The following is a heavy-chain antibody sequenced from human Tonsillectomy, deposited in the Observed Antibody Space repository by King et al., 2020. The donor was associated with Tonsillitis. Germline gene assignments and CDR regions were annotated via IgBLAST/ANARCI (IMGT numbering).Heavy chain of an antibody. Sequence: QLVQSGAEVKNPGASVKVSCKASGYTFTGYYMHWVRQAPGQGPEWMALINPNSGVTYYGQDFQGRVTLTTDTSISTAYMELRSLRSDDTAVYYCVRSTVTYHPHFDYWGRGTLVTVSS. D-gene: IGHD4-17*01. CDR2: INPNSGVT. V-gene: IGHV1-2*02. J-gene: IGHJ4*02. CDR1: GYTFTGYY. CDR3: VRSTVTYHPHFDY.